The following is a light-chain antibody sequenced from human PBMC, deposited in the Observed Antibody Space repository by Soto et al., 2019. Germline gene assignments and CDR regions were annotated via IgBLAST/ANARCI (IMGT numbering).Light chain of an antibody. CDR1: QGISSY. CDR2: AAS. J-gene: IGKJ4*01. CDR3: QQLNSYPLT. Sequence: DIQLTQSPSFLSASVGDRVTITCRASQGISSYLAWYQQKPGKAPKLLIYAASTLQSGVPSRFSGSGSGTEFTLTNSSLQPEDFATYYWQQLNSYPLTFGGGTKVEIK. V-gene: IGKV1-9*01.